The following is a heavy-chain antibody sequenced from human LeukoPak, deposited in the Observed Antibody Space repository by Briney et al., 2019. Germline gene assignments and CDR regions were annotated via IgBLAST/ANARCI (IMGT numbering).Heavy chain of an antibody. CDR2: ISGSGGST. J-gene: IGHJ6*02. Sequence: GGSLRLSCAASGFTFSSYSMNWVRQAPGKGLEWVSAISGSGGSTYYADSAKGRFTISRDNSKNTLYLQMNSLRAEDTAVYYCAKDEAAASSHWEDYYYGMDVWGQGTTVTVSS. V-gene: IGHV3-23*01. CDR1: GFTFSSYS. D-gene: IGHD6-13*01. CDR3: AKDEAAASSHWEDYYYGMDV.